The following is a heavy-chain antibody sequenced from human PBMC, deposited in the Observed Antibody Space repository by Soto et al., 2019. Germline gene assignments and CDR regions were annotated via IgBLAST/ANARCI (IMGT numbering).Heavy chain of an antibody. CDR3: ARATTTVTTFDS. CDR1: GGSITSGGYY. CDR2: IYYTGTT. D-gene: IGHD4-17*01. Sequence: QVPLQESGPGLVRPSQTLSLTCTVSGGSITSGGYYWGWIPQLPGEDLEGIGNIYYTGTTYYNAALKSRVTISVDTSQSQFSLKLSSVTVADTAVYFCARATTTVTTFDSWGQGTLVTVSS. V-gene: IGHV4-31*03. J-gene: IGHJ4*02.